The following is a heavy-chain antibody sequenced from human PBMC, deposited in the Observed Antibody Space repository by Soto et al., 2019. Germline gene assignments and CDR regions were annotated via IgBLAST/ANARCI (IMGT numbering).Heavy chain of an antibody. CDR1: GFTFSSYG. CDR2: ISYDGSNK. J-gene: IGHJ4*02. D-gene: IGHD3-22*01. CDR3: AILAGQDYYDSSGLKGGFNDY. Sequence: PGGSLRLSCAASGFTFSSYGMHWVRQAPGKGLEWVAVISYDGSNKYYADSVKGRFTISRDNSKNTLYLQMNSLRAEDTAVYYCAILAGQDYYDSSGLKGGFNDYWGQGTLVTVSS. V-gene: IGHV3-30*03.